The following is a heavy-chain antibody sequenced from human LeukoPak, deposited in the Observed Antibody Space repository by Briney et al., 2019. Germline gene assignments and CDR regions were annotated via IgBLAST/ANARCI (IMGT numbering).Heavy chain of an antibody. CDR3: ARGLGSYPEIPLDY. J-gene: IGHJ4*02. V-gene: IGHV1-18*01. Sequence: ASVKVSCKASGHTFTSYGISWMRQAPGQGLEWMGWISAYNGNTNYAQKLQGRVTVTTDTSTSTAYMELRSLRSDDTAVYYCARGLGSYPEIPLDYWGQGTLVTVSS. CDR1: GHTFTSYG. CDR2: ISAYNGNT. D-gene: IGHD3-16*02.